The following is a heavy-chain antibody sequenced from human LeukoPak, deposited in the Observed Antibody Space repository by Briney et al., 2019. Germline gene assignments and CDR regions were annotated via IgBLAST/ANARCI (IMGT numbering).Heavy chain of an antibody. V-gene: IGHV4-30-4*01. J-gene: IGHJ4*02. CDR3: ARVYCSGGSCYSGGWSNFDY. CDR1: GGSISSGDYY. D-gene: IGHD2-15*01. Sequence: PSQTLSLTCTVSGGSISSGDYYWSWIRQPPGKGLEWIGYTYYSGSTYYNPSLKSRVTISVDTSKNQFSLKLSSVTAADTAVYYCARVYCSGGSCYSGGWSNFDYWGQGTLVTVSS. CDR2: TYYSGST.